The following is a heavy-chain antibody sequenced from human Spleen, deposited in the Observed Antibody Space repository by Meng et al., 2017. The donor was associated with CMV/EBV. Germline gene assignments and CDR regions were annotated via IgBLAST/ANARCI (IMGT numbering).Heavy chain of an antibody. J-gene: IGHJ6*02. Sequence: GGSLRLSCAASGFTFSSYAMSWVRQAPGKGLEWVAVISYDGSNKYYADSVKGRFTISRDNVKNSLDLQMNSVRVEDTALYYCIKGKGSGTKYSMDVWGQGTTVTVSS. V-gene: IGHV3-30*04. CDR3: IKGKGSGTKYSMDV. CDR1: GFTFSSYA. CDR2: ISYDGSNK. D-gene: IGHD3-10*01.